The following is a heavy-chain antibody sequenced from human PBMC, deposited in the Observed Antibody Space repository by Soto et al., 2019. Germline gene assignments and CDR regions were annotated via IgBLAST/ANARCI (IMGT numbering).Heavy chain of an antibody. Sequence: GGSLRLSCAASGFTFSSYAMSWVRQAPGKGLEWVSAISGSGGSTYYADSVKGRFTISRDNSKNTLYLQMNSLRAEDTAVYYCAKDGDSNPLYPSYYYGMDVWGQGTTVTVSS. V-gene: IGHV3-23*01. J-gene: IGHJ6*02. CDR3: AKDGDSNPLYPSYYYGMDV. CDR2: ISGSGGST. D-gene: IGHD4-4*01. CDR1: GFTFSSYA.